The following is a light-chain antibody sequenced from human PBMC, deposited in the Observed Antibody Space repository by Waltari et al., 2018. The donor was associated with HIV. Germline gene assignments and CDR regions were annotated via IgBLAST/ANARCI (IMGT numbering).Light chain of an antibody. CDR2: EVT. Sequence: QSALTQPASVSGSPGQSITISCTGTSSDVGGYNYVSWYQQHPGKVPKLLSYEVTNRPSGVSNRFSASKSGNKASLTISGLQADDEADYYCSSATSRKLYVFGTGTRVTVL. CDR1: SSDVGGYNY. CDR3: SSATSRKLYV. V-gene: IGLV2-14*01. J-gene: IGLJ1*01.